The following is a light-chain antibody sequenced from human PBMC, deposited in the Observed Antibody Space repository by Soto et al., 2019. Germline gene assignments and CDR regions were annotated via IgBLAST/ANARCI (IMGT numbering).Light chain of an antibody. CDR2: EVT. V-gene: IGLV2-14*03. J-gene: IGLJ1*01. Sequence: QSLLTQPASVSGAPGQSITISCTGTSSAVGGYYYVSWYQQHPGKAPKLMICEVTNRPSGVSSRFSGSKSGTSASLAISGLQYDIEADYYCAAWDDSLNGYVFGIGTKVTVL. CDR1: SSAVGGYYY. CDR3: AAWDDSLNGYV.